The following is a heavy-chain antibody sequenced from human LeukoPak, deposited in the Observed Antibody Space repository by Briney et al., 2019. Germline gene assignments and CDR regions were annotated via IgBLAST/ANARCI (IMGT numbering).Heavy chain of an antibody. CDR3: ARSRGFGGYYSVFDY. V-gene: IGHV1-46*01. CDR2: INPSGGST. CDR1: GYTFTGYY. Sequence: ASVKVSCKASGYTFTGYYMHWVRQAPGQGLEWMGIINPSGGSTSYAQKFQGRVTMTRDTSTSTVYMELSSLRSEDTAVYYCARSRGFGGYYSVFDYWGQGTLVTVSS. D-gene: IGHD3-22*01. J-gene: IGHJ4*02.